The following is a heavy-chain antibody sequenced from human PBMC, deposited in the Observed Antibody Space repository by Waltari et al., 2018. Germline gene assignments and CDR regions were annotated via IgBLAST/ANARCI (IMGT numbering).Heavy chain of an antibody. CDR1: GGTFSSYT. D-gene: IGHD1-1*01. CDR3: ARVAVATYNWFDP. Sequence: QVQLVQSGAAVKKPGSSVKVSCKASGGTFSSYTIIWLRQAPGQGLEWMGSIIPILGIANYAQKFQGRVTITADKSTSTAYMELSSLRSEDTAVYYCARVAVATYNWFDPWGQGTLVTVSS. V-gene: IGHV1-69*02. J-gene: IGHJ5*02. CDR2: IIPILGIA.